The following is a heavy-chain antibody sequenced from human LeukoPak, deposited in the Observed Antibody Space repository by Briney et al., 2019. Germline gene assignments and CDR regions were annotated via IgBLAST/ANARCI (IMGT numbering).Heavy chain of an antibody. J-gene: IGHJ4*02. D-gene: IGHD5-18*01. CDR1: GFTFSTHS. CDR2: ISASSNFI. Sequence: GGSLRLSCAASGFTFSTHSMYWVRQAPGKGLEWVSSISASSNFIHDAESVRGRFTISRDNAKNSLYLQMNSLGAQDTAVYYCARAMVTSKYGLEYWGQGILVSVSS. CDR3: ARAMVTSKYGLEY. V-gene: IGHV3-21*01.